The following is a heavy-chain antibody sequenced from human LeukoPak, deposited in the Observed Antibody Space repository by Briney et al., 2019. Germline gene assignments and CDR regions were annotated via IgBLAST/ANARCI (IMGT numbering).Heavy chain of an antibody. V-gene: IGHV3-48*04. D-gene: IGHD1-26*01. Sequence: GGSLRLSCAASGFTFSSYSMNWVRQAPGKGLEWVSYISSSSSTIYYADSVKGRFTISRDNAKSSLYLQMNSLRAEDTAVYYCAKNRGAGSHYYYHMNVWGKGTTVTVSS. J-gene: IGHJ6*03. CDR2: ISSSSSTI. CDR3: AKNRGAGSHYYYHMNV. CDR1: GFTFSSYS.